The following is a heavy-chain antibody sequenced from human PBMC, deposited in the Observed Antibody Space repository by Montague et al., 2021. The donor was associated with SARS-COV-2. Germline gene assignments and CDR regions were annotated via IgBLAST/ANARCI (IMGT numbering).Heavy chain of an antibody. D-gene: IGHD4-23*01. CDR2: IYYSGST. V-gene: IGHV4-31*03. CDR3: ASTYGYNLGYYYYDMDV. CDR1: GGSISSGGYY. Sequence: TLSLTCTVSGGSISSGGYYWSWIRQHPGKGLEWIGYIYYSGSTYYNPSLKSRVTISVDTSKNQFSPKLSSVTAADTAVYYCASTYGYNLGYYYYDMDVWGQGTTVTVSS. J-gene: IGHJ6*02.